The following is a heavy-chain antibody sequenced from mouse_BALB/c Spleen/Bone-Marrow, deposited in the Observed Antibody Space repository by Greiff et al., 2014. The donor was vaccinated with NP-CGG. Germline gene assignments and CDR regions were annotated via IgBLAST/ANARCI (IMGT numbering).Heavy chain of an antibody. CDR3: ARYYYGYYFDY. D-gene: IGHD1-2*01. Sequence: VQLQQFGAELVKPGASVKLSCIASGFNIKDTYMHWVKQRPEQGLEWIGRIDPANGNTKYDPKFQGKATITADTSSNTAYLQLSSLTSEDTAVYYCARYYYGYYFDYWGQGTTLTVSS. V-gene: IGHV14-3*02. J-gene: IGHJ2*01. CDR1: GFNIKDTY. CDR2: IDPANGNT.